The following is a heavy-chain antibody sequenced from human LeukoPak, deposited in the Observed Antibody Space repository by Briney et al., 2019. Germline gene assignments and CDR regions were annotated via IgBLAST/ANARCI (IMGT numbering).Heavy chain of an antibody. CDR3: TRLSTTVTDY. CDR1: GFSLSTSGVG. V-gene: IGHV2-5*02. CDR2: IYWDDDK. D-gene: IGHD4-17*01. Sequence: GSGPTLVKPTQTLTLTCTFSGFSLSTSGVGVGWIRQPPGKALEWLALIYWDDDKRFSPSLKSRLTITKDTSNNQVVLTMTNMDPVDTATYYCTRLSTTVTDYWGQGTLVIVSS. J-gene: IGHJ4*02.